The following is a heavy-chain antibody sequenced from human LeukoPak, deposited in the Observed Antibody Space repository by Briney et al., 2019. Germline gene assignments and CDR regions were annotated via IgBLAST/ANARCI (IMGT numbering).Heavy chain of an antibody. CDR3: ARHPASHYYDSSGYTLDY. CDR2: IYYSGST. Sequence: SETLSLTCIVSGGSIIGSTYYWGWIRQPPGKGLEWIGSIYYSGSTYYNPSLKSRVTISVDMSKNQFSLELSSVTAADTAVYYCARHPASHYYDSSGYTLDYWGQGTLVTVSS. CDR1: GGSIIGSTYY. V-gene: IGHV4-39*01. D-gene: IGHD3-22*01. J-gene: IGHJ4*02.